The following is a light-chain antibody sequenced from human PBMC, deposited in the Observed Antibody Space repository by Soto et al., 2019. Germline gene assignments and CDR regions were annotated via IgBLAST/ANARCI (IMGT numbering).Light chain of an antibody. V-gene: IGKV1-5*01. CDR1: QTISFS. CDR3: QQYHGYSLT. CDR2: DAS. J-gene: IGKJ1*01. Sequence: DIQMTQSPSTLSASVGDRVTITCRASQTISFSLAWYQQKPGKAPKLLIYDASTLQSGVPSRFSGSESGTEFILTISGLQTDYFVTYYCQQYHGYSLTFGQGTKVEI.